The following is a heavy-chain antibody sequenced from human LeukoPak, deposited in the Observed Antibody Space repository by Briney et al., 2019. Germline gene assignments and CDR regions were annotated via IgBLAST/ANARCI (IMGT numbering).Heavy chain of an antibody. CDR3: ARRSSSWYSKIDS. CDR2: IYYSGST. V-gene: IGHV4-39*01. CDR1: GGSISSSSYY. D-gene: IGHD6-13*01. Sequence: SETLSLTCTVSGGSISSSSYYWGWIRQPPGKGLEWIGNIYYSGSTYYNPSLKSRVTTSEDTSKNQFSLKLSSVTAADTAVYYCARRSSSWYSKIDSWGQGTLVTVSS. J-gene: IGHJ4*02.